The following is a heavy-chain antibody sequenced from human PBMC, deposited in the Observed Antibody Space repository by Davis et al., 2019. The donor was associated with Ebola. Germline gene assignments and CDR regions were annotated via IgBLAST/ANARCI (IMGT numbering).Heavy chain of an antibody. CDR3: ARDGPNYDVDY. V-gene: IGHV3-30*02. D-gene: IGHD3-22*01. Sequence: GESLKISCVASGFNFRNYAMHWVRQAPGKGLEWVAFIRSEATSQDYGKSVQGRFFISRDDSKNTLYLQMNSLRVDDTAVYFCARDGPNYDVDYWGQGTLVTVSA. J-gene: IGHJ4*02. CDR2: IRSEATSQ. CDR1: GFNFRNYA.